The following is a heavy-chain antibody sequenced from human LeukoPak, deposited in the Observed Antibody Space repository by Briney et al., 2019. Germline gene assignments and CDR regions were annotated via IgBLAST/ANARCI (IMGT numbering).Heavy chain of an antibody. Sequence: GASVKVSCKASGGTFSSYAISWVRQAPGQGLEWMGRIIPILGIANYAQKFQGRVTITADKSTSTAYMELSSLRSEDTAVYYCARSVGIVVVTAMPYFDYWGQGTLVTVSS. CDR1: GGTFSSYA. V-gene: IGHV1-69*04. CDR3: ARSVGIVVVTAMPYFDY. CDR2: IIPILGIA. J-gene: IGHJ4*02. D-gene: IGHD2-21*02.